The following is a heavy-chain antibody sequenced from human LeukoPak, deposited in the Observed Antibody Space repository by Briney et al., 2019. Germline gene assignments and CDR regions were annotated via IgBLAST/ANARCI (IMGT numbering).Heavy chain of an antibody. CDR1: GGSFSGYY. J-gene: IGHJ4*02. D-gene: IGHD2-2*01. CDR2: INDSGNT. V-gene: IGHV4-34*01. Sequence: SETLSLTCAVYGGSFSGYYWSWIRQPPGKGLEWIGEINDSGNTNYKPSLKSRVTISSDTSKNQFSLKLASVTAADTAVYYWAISYCSGTRCLFDFWGQGSLVTVSS. CDR3: AISYCSGTRCLFDF.